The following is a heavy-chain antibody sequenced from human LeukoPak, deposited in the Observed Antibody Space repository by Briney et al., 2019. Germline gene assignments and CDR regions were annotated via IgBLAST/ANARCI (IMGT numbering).Heavy chain of an antibody. V-gene: IGHV4-38-2*02. CDR3: AREGRVAVARRYAFDI. J-gene: IGHJ3*02. CDR1: GYSISSGYY. D-gene: IGHD6-19*01. CDR2: IYHSGST. Sequence: SETLSLTCAVPGYSISSGYYWGWIRQPPGKGLEWIGSIYHSGSTYYNPSLKSRVTISVDTSKNQFSLKLSSVTAADTAVYCCAREGRVAVARRYAFDIWGQGTMVTVSS.